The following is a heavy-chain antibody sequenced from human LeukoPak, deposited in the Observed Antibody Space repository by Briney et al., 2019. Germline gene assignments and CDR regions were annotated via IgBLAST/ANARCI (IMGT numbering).Heavy chain of an antibody. J-gene: IGHJ3*02. CDR2: ISAYNGNT. CDR1: GYSFTTFA. CDR3: ARDRAGAFDI. D-gene: IGHD3-10*01. Sequence: GASVKVSCKASGYSFTTFAMNWVRQAPGQGLEWMGWISAYNGNTNYAQKLQGRVTMTTDTSTSTAYMELRSLRSDDTAVYYCARDRAGAFDIWGQGTMVTVSS. V-gene: IGHV1-18*01.